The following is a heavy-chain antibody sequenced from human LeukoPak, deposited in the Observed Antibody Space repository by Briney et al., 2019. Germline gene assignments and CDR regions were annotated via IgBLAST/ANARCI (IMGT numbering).Heavy chain of an antibody. CDR3: GVRLWFGELLYFTPYCFDY. D-gene: IGHD3-10*01. Sequence: GGSLRLSCAASGFTVSSKYMSWVRQAPGKGLEWVSVIYSGGSTYYADSVKGRFTISRETPKNTLYLQMNSLRAEHTAVYYCGVRLWFGELLYFTPYCFDYWGQGTLVTVSS. J-gene: IGHJ4*02. CDR2: IYSGGST. V-gene: IGHV3-66*01. CDR1: GFTVSSKY.